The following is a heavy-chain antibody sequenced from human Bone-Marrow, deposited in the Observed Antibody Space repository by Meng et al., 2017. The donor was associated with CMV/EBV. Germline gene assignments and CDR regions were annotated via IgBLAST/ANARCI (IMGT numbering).Heavy chain of an antibody. CDR1: TFSNFA. Sequence: TFSNFAISWGRQAPGQGLEWMGGNIPIFDTPNYAQKFQGRVTLTTDESTNTAYMELSSLRSEDTAVYYCARDSIGYCRGGSCYGMDVWGQGTTVTVSS. J-gene: IGHJ6*02. CDR2: NIPIFDTP. CDR3: ARDSIGYCRGGSCYGMDV. V-gene: IGHV1-69*05. D-gene: IGHD2-15*01.